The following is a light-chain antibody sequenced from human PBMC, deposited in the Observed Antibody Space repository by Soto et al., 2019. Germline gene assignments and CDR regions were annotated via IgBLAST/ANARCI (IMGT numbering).Light chain of an antibody. CDR2: DVS. CDR1: SSDVGDYNY. J-gene: IGLJ3*02. CDR3: SSYATSSTLEWV. V-gene: IGLV2-14*03. Sequence: QSALTQPASVSGSPGQSITISCTGASSDVGDYNYVSWYQHHPGKAPKLVIYDVSSRPSGVSGHFSGSKSGNTASLTISGLQAEDEADYYCSSYATSSTLEWVFGGGTKLTVL.